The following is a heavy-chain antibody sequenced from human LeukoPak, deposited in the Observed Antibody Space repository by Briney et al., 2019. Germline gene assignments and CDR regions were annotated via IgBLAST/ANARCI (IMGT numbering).Heavy chain of an antibody. Sequence: ASVKVSCKASGYTFTSCYMHWVRQAPGQGLEWMGIINPSAGSTSYAQKFQGRVTMTRDTSTSTVYMELSSLRSEDTAVYYCARNYHGEPGATAFDIWGKGKMATVSS. D-gene: IGHD1-14*01. J-gene: IGHJ3*02. CDR2: INPSAGST. CDR1: GYTFTSCY. CDR3: ARNYHGEPGATAFDI. V-gene: IGHV1-46*01.